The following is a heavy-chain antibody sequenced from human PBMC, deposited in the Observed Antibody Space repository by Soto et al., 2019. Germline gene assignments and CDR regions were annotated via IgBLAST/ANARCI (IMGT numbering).Heavy chain of an antibody. Sequence: LSLTCTVSGGSISSGDYYWSWIRQPPGKGLEWIGYIYYSGSTYYNPSLKSRVTISVDTSKNQFSLKLSSVTAADTAVYYCAREFRSYGKRNWFDPWGQGTLVTVSS. V-gene: IGHV4-30-4*01. J-gene: IGHJ5*02. CDR3: AREFRSYGKRNWFDP. D-gene: IGHD5-18*01. CDR2: IYYSGST. CDR1: GGSISSGDYY.